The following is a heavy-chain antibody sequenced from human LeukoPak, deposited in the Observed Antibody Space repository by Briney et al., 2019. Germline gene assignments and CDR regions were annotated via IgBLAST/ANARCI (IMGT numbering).Heavy chain of an antibody. CDR3: ARPDKAAQYGPFDY. J-gene: IGHJ4*02. V-gene: IGHV1-69*05. CDR2: IIPMYGTP. Sequence: SVKVSCKASGGTFTNYAISWVRQAPGQGLEWMGGIIPMYGTPSYAQNFQGEVTITTDESTSTSYLELNSLRSEDTAVYYCARPDKAAQYGPFDYWGLGTLVNVSS. CDR1: GGTFTNYA. D-gene: IGHD6-6*01.